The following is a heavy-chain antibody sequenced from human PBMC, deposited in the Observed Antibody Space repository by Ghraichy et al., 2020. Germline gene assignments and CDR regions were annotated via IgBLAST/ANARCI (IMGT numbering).Heavy chain of an antibody. Sequence: GESLNISCAASGFTFTNYGMHWVRQAPGKGLQWVAFIRYDGSNQRYVDSVKGRFIISRDNSKNTLYLQMNSLESEDTAVYYCATELEPKPHDAFDMWGQGTVVIISS. CDR3: ATELEPKPHDAFDM. CDR2: IRYDGSNQ. J-gene: IGHJ3*02. V-gene: IGHV3-30*02. CDR1: GFTFTNYG. D-gene: IGHD1-1*01.